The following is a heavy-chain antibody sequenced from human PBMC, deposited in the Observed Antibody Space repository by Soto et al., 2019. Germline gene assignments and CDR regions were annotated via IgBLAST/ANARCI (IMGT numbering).Heavy chain of an antibody. D-gene: IGHD6-13*01. V-gene: IGHV4-59*01. CDR3: ARSVGYSSSQGWFDP. J-gene: IGHJ5*02. CDR2: IYYSGST. Sequence: SETLSLTCTVSGGSISSYYWSWIRQPPGKGLEWIGYIYYSGSTNYNPSLKSRVTISVETSKNQFSLKLGSVTAADTAVYYCARSVGYSSSQGWFDPWGQGTLVTVSS. CDR1: GGSISSYY.